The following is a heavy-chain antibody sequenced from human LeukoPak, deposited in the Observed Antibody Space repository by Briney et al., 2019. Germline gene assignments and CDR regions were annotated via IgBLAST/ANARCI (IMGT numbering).Heavy chain of an antibody. CDR1: GFTFSSYG. J-gene: IGHJ4*02. D-gene: IGHD4-11*01. CDR3: ARDHTSHYSIMYYFDC. V-gene: IGHV3-33*01. Sequence: PGRSLRLSCAASGFTFSSYGMHWVRQAPGKGLEWVAVIWYDGTNKYYADSVKGRFTISRDNSKNTLYLQMNSLRAEDTAVYYCARDHTSHYSIMYYFDCWGQGTLVTVSS. CDR2: IWYDGTNK.